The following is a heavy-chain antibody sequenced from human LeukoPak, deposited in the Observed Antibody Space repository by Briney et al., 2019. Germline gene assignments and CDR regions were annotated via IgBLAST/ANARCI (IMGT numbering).Heavy chain of an antibody. CDR2: ISWNSGSI. Sequence: GGSLRLSCAASGSTFDDYAMHWVRQAPGKGLEWVSGISWNSGSIGYADSVKGRFTISRDNAKNSLYLQMNSLRAEDTALYYCAKGFGAAGLDAFDIWGQGTMVTVSS. CDR3: AKGFGAAGLDAFDI. V-gene: IGHV3-9*01. CDR1: GSTFDDYA. D-gene: IGHD6-13*01. J-gene: IGHJ3*02.